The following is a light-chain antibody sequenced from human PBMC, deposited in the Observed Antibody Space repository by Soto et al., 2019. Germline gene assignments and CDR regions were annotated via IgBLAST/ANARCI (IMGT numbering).Light chain of an antibody. J-gene: IGKJ1*01. Sequence: EVVMTQSPATLSVSPGERVTLSCRASQSINAHLAWYQQKPGQAPRLLIHGASTRATGIPARFSGSGFGTELILTLSSLQAEDFAVYYCQQHNTWLWTFGQGTKVEIQ. CDR3: QQHNTWLWT. CDR2: GAS. V-gene: IGKV3-15*01. CDR1: QSINAH.